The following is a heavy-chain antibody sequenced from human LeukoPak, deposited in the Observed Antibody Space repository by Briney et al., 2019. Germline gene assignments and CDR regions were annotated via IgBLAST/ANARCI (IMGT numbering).Heavy chain of an antibody. V-gene: IGHV3-23*01. CDR1: GGSISSSSYY. J-gene: IGHJ4*02. CDR3: ALMGYYFDY. CDR2: ISGSGGST. Sequence: ETLSLTCTVSGGSISSSSYYWGWIRQPPGKGLEWVSAISGSGGSTYYADSVKGRFTISRDNSKNTLYLQMNSLRAEDTAVYYCALMGYYFDYWGQGTLVTVSS. D-gene: IGHD2-8*01.